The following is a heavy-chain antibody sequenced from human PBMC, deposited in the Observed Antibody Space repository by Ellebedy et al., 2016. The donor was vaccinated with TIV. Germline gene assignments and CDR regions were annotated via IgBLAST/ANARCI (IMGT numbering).Heavy chain of an antibody. CDR2: INQDESRI. CDR1: GFTFNSYW. D-gene: IGHD3-22*01. J-gene: IGHJ6*02. CDR3: VRDGAYGDYSPGYYGMDV. Sequence: GGSLRLSCAASGFTFNSYWMSWVRQAPGKGLEWVANINQDESRIYYVDSVKGRFTISRDNAKNSVYLRMNTLRVEDTAVYHCVRDGAYGDYSPGYYGMDVWGQGTTVTVSS. V-gene: IGHV3-7*03.